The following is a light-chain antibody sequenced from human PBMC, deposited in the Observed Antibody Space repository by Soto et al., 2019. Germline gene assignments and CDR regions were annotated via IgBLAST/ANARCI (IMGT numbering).Light chain of an antibody. J-gene: IGKJ5*01. CDR3: QQRTNWPPIT. Sequence: EIVMTQSPATLSVSPGERVTLSCRASQNIISNLAWYQQKPGQAPRLLIYDASNRATGIPARFSGSGSGTDFTLTISSLEPEDFAVYYCQQRTNWPPITFSQGTRLEI. CDR1: QNIISN. V-gene: IGKV3-11*01. CDR2: DAS.